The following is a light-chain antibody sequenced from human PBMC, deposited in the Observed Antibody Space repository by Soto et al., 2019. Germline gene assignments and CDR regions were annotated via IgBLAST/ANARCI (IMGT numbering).Light chain of an antibody. CDR3: QHGHNWPLT. J-gene: IGKJ2*01. V-gene: IGKV3-15*01. Sequence: EIVMTQSPATLSLSPGERAALSCRASQSINSELAWYQQKPGQPPRLLIYGASTRATGVPARFTGSESGSEFTHTISGLQSEDFAVYYCQHGHNWPLTFGQGTRLEI. CDR2: GAS. CDR1: QSINSE.